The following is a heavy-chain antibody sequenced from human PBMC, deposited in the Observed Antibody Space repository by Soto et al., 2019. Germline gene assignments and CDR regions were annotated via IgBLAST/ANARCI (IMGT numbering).Heavy chain of an antibody. D-gene: IGHD6-19*01. J-gene: IGHJ4*02. CDR1: GYTFITYA. CDR3: ARGIIVGGWYPYYFDY. Sequence: GASVKVSCKASGYTFITYAMHWVRQAPGQRLEWMGWINAGNGNTKYSQKFQGRVSITRDTSASTAYMELSSLRSEDTAVYCCARGIIVGGWYPYYFDYWGQGTLVTVSS. V-gene: IGHV1-3*01. CDR2: INAGNGNT.